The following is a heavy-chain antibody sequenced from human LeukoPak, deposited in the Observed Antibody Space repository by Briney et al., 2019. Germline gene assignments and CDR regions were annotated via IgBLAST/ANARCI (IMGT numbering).Heavy chain of an antibody. CDR1: GFTFSSRDW. D-gene: IGHD6-19*01. CDR2: IKQDGSEK. Sequence: GGSLRLSCVASGFTFSSRDWMTWVRQAPGKGLEWVANIKQDGSEKNYVDSVKGRFTISRDNAKNSVDLQMNSLRVEDTAVYYCARVISSGWDPFDSWGQGTLVTVSS. J-gene: IGHJ4*02. V-gene: IGHV3-7*01. CDR3: ARVISSGWDPFDS.